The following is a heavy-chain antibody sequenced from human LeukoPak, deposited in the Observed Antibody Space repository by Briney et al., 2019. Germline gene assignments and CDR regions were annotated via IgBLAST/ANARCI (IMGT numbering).Heavy chain of an antibody. Sequence: GGSLRLSCAASGFTFTDYAMSWVRQAPEKGLEWISTISDNGGETYYADSVKGRFAISRDNSKNTLFLQMNSLRAEDTAVYYCARYRHLGYWGQGTLVTVSS. CDR3: ARYRHLGY. CDR2: ISDNGGET. D-gene: IGHD2-2*02. CDR1: GFTFTDYA. V-gene: IGHV3-23*01. J-gene: IGHJ4*02.